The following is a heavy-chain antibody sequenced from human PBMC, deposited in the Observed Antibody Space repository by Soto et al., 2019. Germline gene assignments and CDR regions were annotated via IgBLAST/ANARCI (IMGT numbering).Heavy chain of an antibody. CDR3: ARMGDVPYYYYGMDV. Sequence: QVQLVQSGAEVKKPGASVKVSCKAYGYTFSRSGISWVRQAPGQGLEWMGWINGYNGNTNYTQKMQGRITMTTDTPTSTAYMELRSLRFDDTAVFYCARMGDVPYYYYGMDVRGQGTTVIVSS. V-gene: IGHV1-18*01. CDR2: INGYNGNT. CDR1: GYTFSRSG. D-gene: IGHD3-16*01. J-gene: IGHJ6*02.